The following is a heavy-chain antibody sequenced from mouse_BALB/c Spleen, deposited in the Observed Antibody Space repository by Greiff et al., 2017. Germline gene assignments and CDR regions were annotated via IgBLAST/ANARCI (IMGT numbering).Heavy chain of an antibody. CDR3: ARGPLLRWYFDV. D-gene: IGHD1-2*01. Sequence: EVKLMESGPELVKPGASVKISCKASGYTFTDYNMHWVKQSHGKSLEWIGYIYPYNGGTGYNQKFKSKATLTVDNSSSTAYMELRSLTSEDSAVYYCARGPLLRWYFDVWGAGTTVTVSS. V-gene: IGHV1S29*02. CDR1: GYTFTDYN. J-gene: IGHJ1*01. CDR2: IYPYNGGT.